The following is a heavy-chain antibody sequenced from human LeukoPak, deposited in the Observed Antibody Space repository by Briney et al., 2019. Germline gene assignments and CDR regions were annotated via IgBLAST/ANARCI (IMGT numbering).Heavy chain of an antibody. CDR1: GSIFTSYW. J-gene: IGHJ4*02. Sequence: GASLQISGQGSGSIFTSYWIGWVRPLPGKGQEWMRIIYPGDSDTSYSPSFQGQVTISADKSISTAYLQWSSLKASDTAMYYCASSDSSSWPSSFDYWGQGTLVTVSS. CDR2: IYPGDSDT. CDR3: ASSDSSSWPSSFDY. V-gene: IGHV5-51*01. D-gene: IGHD6-13*01.